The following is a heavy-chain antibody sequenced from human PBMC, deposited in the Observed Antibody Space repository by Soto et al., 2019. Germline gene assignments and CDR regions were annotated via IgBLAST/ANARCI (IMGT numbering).Heavy chain of an antibody. D-gene: IGHD6-6*01. V-gene: IGHV1-2*04. CDR3: ARAPDGYSSSPHFDY. CDR2: INPNSGGT. Sequence: QVQLVQSGAEVKKPGASVKVSCKASGYTFTGYYMHWVRQAPGQGLEWMGWINPNSGGTNYAQKFQGWVPMTRDTSISTAYMELSRLRSADTAVYYCARAPDGYSSSPHFDYWGQGTLVTVSS. CDR1: GYTFTGYY. J-gene: IGHJ4*02.